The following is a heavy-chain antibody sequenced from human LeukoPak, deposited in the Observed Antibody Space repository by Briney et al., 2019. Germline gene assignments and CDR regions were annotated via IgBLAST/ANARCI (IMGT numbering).Heavy chain of an antibody. D-gene: IGHD3-3*01. CDR2: ISSSSSYT. Sequence: GGSLRLSCAASGFTFSSYSMNWVRQAPGRGLEWVSSISSSSSYTYYADSVKGRFTISRDNAKNSLYLQMNSLRAEDTAVYYCARSIRFLEWSQFDYWGQGTLVTVSS. V-gene: IGHV3-21*01. CDR1: GFTFSSYS. CDR3: ARSIRFLEWSQFDY. J-gene: IGHJ4*02.